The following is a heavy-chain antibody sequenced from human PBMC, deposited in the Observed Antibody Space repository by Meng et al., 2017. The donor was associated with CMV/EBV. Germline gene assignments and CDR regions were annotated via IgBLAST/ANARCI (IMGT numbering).Heavy chain of an antibody. V-gene: IGHV3-23*01. CDR1: GFTFGDYA. D-gene: IGHD3-3*01. Sequence: GESLKISCTASGFTFGDYAMSWVRQAPGKGLEWVSAISGSGGSTYYADSVKGRFTISRGNSKTTLYLQMNNLRAEDTAVYYCARNRWYYDLAPMDVWGQGTTVTVSS. CDR2: ISGSGGST. CDR3: ARNRWYYDLAPMDV. J-gene: IGHJ6*02.